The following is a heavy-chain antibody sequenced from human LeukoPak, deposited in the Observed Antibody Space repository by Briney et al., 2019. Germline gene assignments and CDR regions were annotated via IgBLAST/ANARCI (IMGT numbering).Heavy chain of an antibody. D-gene: IGHD5-18*01. Sequence: YPSETLSLTCAVYGGSFSGYYWSWIRQPPGKGLEWIGEINHSGSTNYNPSLKSRVTISVDTSKNQFSLKLSSVTAADTAVYYCARADSYGSRIDYWGQGTLVTVSS. CDR1: GGSFSGYY. CDR2: INHSGST. J-gene: IGHJ4*02. V-gene: IGHV4-34*01. CDR3: ARADSYGSRIDY.